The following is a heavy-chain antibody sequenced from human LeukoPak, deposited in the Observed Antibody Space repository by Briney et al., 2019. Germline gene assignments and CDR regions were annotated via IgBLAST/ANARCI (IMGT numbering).Heavy chain of an antibody. V-gene: IGHV4-39*07. CDR3: ARGRIGGPKAPFDY. D-gene: IGHD3-16*01. J-gene: IGHJ4*02. Sequence: PSETLSLTCTVSGGSISGSSSYYWGWIRQPPGKALEWIGSIYYSGSTTYNPSLKSRVTMSVDTSKNQFSLNLSSVTAADTAVYYCARGRIGGPKAPFDYWGQGTLVTVSS. CDR1: GGSISGSSSYY. CDR2: IYYSGST.